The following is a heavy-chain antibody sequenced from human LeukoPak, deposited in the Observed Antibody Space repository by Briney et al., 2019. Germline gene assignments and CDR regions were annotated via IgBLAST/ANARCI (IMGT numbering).Heavy chain of an antibody. CDR1: GGSISSYY. D-gene: IGHD3-10*01. Sequence: PSETLSLTCTVSGGSISSYYWSWIRQPAGKGQEWIGRIYTSGSTNYNPSLKSRVTMSVDTSKNQFSLKLSSVTAADTAVYYCARDNMVRVWATWYFDLWGRGTLVTLSS. J-gene: IGHJ2*01. CDR2: IYTSGST. CDR3: ARDNMVRVWATWYFDL. V-gene: IGHV4-4*07.